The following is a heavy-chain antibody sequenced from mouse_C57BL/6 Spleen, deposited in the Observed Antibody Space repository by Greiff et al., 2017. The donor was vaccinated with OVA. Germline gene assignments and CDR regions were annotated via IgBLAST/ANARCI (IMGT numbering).Heavy chain of an antibody. Sequence: EVQVVESGGGLVKPGGSLKLSCAASGFTFSDYGMHWVRQAPEKGLEWVAYISSGSSTIYYADTVKGRFTISRDNAKNTLFLQMTSLRSEDTAMYYCARTDALYAMDYWGQGTSVTVSS. CDR1: GFTFSDYG. J-gene: IGHJ4*01. CDR3: ARTDALYAMDY. CDR2: ISSGSSTI. V-gene: IGHV5-17*01.